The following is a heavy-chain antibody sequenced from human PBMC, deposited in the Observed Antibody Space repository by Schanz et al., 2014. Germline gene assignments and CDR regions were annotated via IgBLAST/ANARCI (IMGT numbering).Heavy chain of an antibody. J-gene: IGHJ4*02. CDR3: ARPRFDYGEVDY. V-gene: IGHV3-NL1*01. CDR2: LSGSGGST. Sequence: GQLAESGGGVVQPGRSLRLSCAASGFAFSVYGMHWVRQAPGKGPEWVSALSGSGGSTYYADSVKGRFTISRDNSKNTLYLQMNSLRAEDTAVYYCARPRFDYGEVDYWGQGTLVTVSS. CDR1: GFAFSVYG. D-gene: IGHD4-17*01.